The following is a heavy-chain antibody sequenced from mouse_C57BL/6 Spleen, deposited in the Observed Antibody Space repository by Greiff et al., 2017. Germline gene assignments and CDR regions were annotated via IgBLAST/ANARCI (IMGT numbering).Heavy chain of an antibody. V-gene: IGHV2-2*01. Sequence: VKLMESGPGLVQPSQSLSITCTVSGFSLTSYGVPWVRQSPGKGLEWLGVLWSGGSTDYNAAFISRLSISKDNSKSQVFFKMNSLQADDTAIYYCARRSPFYDSFMDYWGQGTSVTVSS. CDR3: ARRSPFYDSFMDY. CDR1: GFSLTSYG. CDR2: LWSGGST. J-gene: IGHJ4*01. D-gene: IGHD2-3*01.